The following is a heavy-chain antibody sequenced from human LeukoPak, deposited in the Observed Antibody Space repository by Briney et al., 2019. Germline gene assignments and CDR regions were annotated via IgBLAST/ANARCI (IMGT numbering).Heavy chain of an antibody. J-gene: IGHJ4*03. CDR3: AKGNNSISFNFDY. D-gene: IGHD4-11*01. CDR2: ISGDGGTT. V-gene: IGHV3-43*02. Sequence: GGSLRLSCAASGFAFRGFSMHWVRQAPGKGLEWVSLISGDGGTTHYGDSAKGRFTISRDNSKNSLYLQMSSLRVEDAAFYYCAKGNNSISFNFDYWGQGTTVTVSS. CDR1: GFAFRGFS.